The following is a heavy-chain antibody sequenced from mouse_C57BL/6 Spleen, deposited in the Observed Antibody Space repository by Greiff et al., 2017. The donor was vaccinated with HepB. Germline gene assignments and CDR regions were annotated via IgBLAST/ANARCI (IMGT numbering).Heavy chain of an antibody. CDR2: IYPGDGDT. D-gene: IGHD1-1*01. V-gene: IGHV1-80*01. Sequence: VKLMESGAELVKPGASVKISCKASGYAFSSYWMNWVKQRPGKGLEWIGQIYPGDGDTNYNGKFKGKATLTADKSSSTAYMQLSSLTSEDSAVYFCARSHGSSPFAYWGQGTLVTVSA. CDR1: GYAFSSYW. CDR3: ARSHGSSPFAY. J-gene: IGHJ3*01.